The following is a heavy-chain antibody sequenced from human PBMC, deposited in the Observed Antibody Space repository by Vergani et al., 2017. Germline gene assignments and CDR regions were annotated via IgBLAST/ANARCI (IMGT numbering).Heavy chain of an antibody. J-gene: IGHJ4*02. CDR2: INPNSGGT. Sequence: QVQLVQSGAEVKKPGASVKVSCKASGYTFTSYDINWVRQATGQGLEWMGWINPNSGGTNYAQKFQGRVTMTRDTSISTAYMELSRLRSDDTAVYYCARDPSIAVAGSKDYWGQGTLVTVSS. D-gene: IGHD6-19*01. CDR1: GYTFTSYD. CDR3: ARDPSIAVAGSKDY. V-gene: IGHV1-2*02.